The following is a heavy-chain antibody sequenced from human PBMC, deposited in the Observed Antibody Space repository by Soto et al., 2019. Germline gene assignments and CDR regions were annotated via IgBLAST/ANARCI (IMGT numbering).Heavy chain of an antibody. CDR3: ARVEAVAGLYAFHGWNV. CDR1: GGTFSNYA. Sequence: QVQLVQSGAEVKKPGSSVKVSCKVSGGTFSNYAIDWVRLAPGHWLVWLGGIVPIFGTTYYTQKFQGGTTIITDDATSTAYLEMIRLRPEDTAIYYCARVEAVAGLYAFHGWNVVGQGTAVTGS. CDR2: IVPIFGTT. D-gene: IGHD6-19*01. J-gene: IGHJ6*02. V-gene: IGHV1-69*05.